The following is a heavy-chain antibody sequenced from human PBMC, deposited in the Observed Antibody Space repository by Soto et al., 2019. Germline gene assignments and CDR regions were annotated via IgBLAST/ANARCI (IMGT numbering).Heavy chain of an antibody. V-gene: IGHV2-5*02. CDR3: ARLSDSSGYCAY. J-gene: IGHJ4*02. Sequence: QITLKESGPTLVKPTQTLTLTCTFSGFSLSTSGVGVGWIRQPPGKALEWLALIYWDDEKRYSASLKSRLTHTKDTSKNQVVITMTHMDPVDTATYYCARLSDSSGYCAYWDQGTLVTVSS. CDR1: GFSLSTSGVG. D-gene: IGHD3-22*01. CDR2: IYWDDEK.